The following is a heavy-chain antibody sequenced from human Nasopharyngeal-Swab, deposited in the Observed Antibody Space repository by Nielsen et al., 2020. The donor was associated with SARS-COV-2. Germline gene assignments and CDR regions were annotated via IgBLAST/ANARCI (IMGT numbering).Heavy chain of an antibody. V-gene: IGHV2-70*01. CDR3: ARIPPLDYYFDY. CDR2: IDWDDDK. Sequence: WIRQPPGKALEWLALIDWDDDKYYSTSLKTRLTISKDTSKNQVVLTMTYMDPVDTATYYCARIPPLDYYFDYWGQGTLVTVSS. D-gene: IGHD3/OR15-3a*01. J-gene: IGHJ4*02.